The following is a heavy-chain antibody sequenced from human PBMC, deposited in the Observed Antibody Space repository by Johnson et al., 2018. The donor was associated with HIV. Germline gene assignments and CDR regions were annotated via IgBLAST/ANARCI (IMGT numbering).Heavy chain of an antibody. J-gene: IGHJ3*02. D-gene: IGHD3-10*01. V-gene: IGHV3-23*04. CDR2: VSGSGGST. CDR3: ARDPYTSAGNPFDI. CDR1: RFTFSSYG. Sequence: EQLVESGGGVVQPGGSLRLSCAASRFTFSSYGMSWVRQAPGKGLELVSGVSGSGGSTYYADSVKGRFTISRDNSKNTLYLQMNSLRAEDTAVYYCARDPYTSAGNPFDIWGQGTRVTVS.